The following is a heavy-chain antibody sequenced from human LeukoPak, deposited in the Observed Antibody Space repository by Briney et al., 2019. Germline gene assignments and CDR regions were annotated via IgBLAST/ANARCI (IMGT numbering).Heavy chain of an antibody. CDR1: GFTFSSYA. D-gene: IGHD3-9*01. V-gene: IGHV3-23*01. Sequence: PGGSLRLSCAASGFTFSSYAMSWVRQAPGKGLEWVSAISGRGGSTYYADSVKGRFTISRDNSKNTLYLQMNSLRAEDTAVYYCAKSPPPYDILTGYPPLWGQGTLVTVSS. J-gene: IGHJ4*02. CDR3: AKSPPPYDILTGYPPL. CDR2: ISGRGGST.